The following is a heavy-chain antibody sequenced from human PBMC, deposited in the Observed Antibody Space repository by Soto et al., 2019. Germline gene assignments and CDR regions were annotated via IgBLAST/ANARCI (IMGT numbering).Heavy chain of an antibody. V-gene: IGHV3-48*01. D-gene: IGHD3-3*01. CDR2: ISSSSFTI. J-gene: IGHJ4*02. Sequence: EVHLVESGGRLVQPGGSLRLSCAASGFTFSDYSMNWVRQAPGRGLEWVSYISSSSFTIHYADSVEGRFAISRDNAKNSLYLQMNSLRAEDTAVYYCARDYNDFCSGHCDYWGQGALVTVSS. CDR1: GFTFSDYS. CDR3: ARDYNDFCSGHCDY.